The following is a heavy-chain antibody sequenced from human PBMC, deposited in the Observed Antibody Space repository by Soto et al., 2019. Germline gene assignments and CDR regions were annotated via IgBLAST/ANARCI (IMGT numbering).Heavy chain of an antibody. V-gene: IGHV1-69*02. Sequence: QVQLVQSGAEVKKPGSSVKVSCKASGGIFSSYTISWVRQAPGQGLEWMGRIIPILGIANYAQKFQGRVTITADKSTSTAYMELSSLRSEDTAVYYCAGEMVRGGSVYWGQGTLVTVSS. D-gene: IGHD3-10*01. CDR2: IIPILGIA. J-gene: IGHJ4*02. CDR3: AGEMVRGGSVY. CDR1: GGIFSSYT.